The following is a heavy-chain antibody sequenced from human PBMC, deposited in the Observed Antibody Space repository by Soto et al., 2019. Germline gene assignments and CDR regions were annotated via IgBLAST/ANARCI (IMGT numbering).Heavy chain of an antibody. J-gene: IGHJ3*02. CDR1: GGSISSGSYS. Sequence: SETLSLTCTVLGGSISSGSYSWSWIRQPPGKGLEWIGYIFHGGTTYYNPSLKSRVTISVDRSKSQFSLRLSSVTASDTAMYYCARGPSDSTGYFSAFDIWGQGTRVTVSS. D-gene: IGHD3-22*01. CDR2: IFHGGTT. CDR3: ARGPSDSTGYFSAFDI. V-gene: IGHV4-30-2*01.